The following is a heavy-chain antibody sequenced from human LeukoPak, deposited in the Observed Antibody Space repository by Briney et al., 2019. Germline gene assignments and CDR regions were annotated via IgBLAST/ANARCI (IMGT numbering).Heavy chain of an antibody. Sequence: GGSLRLSCAASGFTFSSYEMNWVRQAPGKGLEWVSYISSSGSTIYYADSVKGRFIISRDNAKNSLYLQMNSLRAEDTAVYYCARDFYYGSGRYDYWGQGTIVTVSS. J-gene: IGHJ4*02. D-gene: IGHD3-10*01. CDR3: ARDFYYGSGRYDY. V-gene: IGHV3-48*03. CDR1: GFTFSSYE. CDR2: ISSSGSTI.